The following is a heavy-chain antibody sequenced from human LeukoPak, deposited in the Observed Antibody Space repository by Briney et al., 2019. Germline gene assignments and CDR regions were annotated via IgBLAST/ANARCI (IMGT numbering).Heavy chain of an antibody. CDR2: ISTSSSYI. CDR1: GFTFSSYG. CDR3: ARDFTLRTTVTTWSSPPSV. D-gene: IGHD4-17*01. V-gene: IGHV3-21*01. Sequence: GGSLRLSCAASGFTFSSYGMSWVRQAPGKGLEWVSSISTSSSYIYYADSVKGRFTISRDNAKNSLYLQMNSLRAEDTAVYYCARDFTLRTTVTTWSSPPSVWGQGTLVTVSS. J-gene: IGHJ4*02.